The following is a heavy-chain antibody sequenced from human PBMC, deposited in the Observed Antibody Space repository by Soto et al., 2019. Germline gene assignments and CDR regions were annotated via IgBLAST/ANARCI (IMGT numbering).Heavy chain of an antibody. Sequence: QVQLVQSGAEVKKPGASVKVSCKASGYTFTSYYMHWVRQAPGQGLEWMGIINPSGGSTSYAQKFQGRVTMTRDTSTSTVYMELSSLRSEDTAVYYCARGVGDITIFGVVIADYNWFDPWGQGTLVTVSS. V-gene: IGHV1-46*01. J-gene: IGHJ5*02. CDR1: GYTFTSYY. CDR2: INPSGGST. D-gene: IGHD3-3*01. CDR3: ARGVGDITIFGVVIADYNWFDP.